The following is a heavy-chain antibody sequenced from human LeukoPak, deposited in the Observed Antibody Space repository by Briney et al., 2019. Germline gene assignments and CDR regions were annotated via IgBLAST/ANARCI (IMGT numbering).Heavy chain of an antibody. Sequence: SETLSLTCTVSGYSISSGYYWGWIRQPPGKGLEWIGSIYHSGSTYYNPSLKSRVTISVDTSKNQLSLKLSSVTAADTAVYYCARDASSSWIWFDPWGQGTLVTVSS. V-gene: IGHV4-38-2*02. D-gene: IGHD6-13*01. CDR1: GYSISSGYY. CDR3: ARDASSSWIWFDP. J-gene: IGHJ5*02. CDR2: IYHSGST.